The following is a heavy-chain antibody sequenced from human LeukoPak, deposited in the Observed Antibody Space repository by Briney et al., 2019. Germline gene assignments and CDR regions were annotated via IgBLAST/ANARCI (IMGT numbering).Heavy chain of an antibody. V-gene: IGHV4-39*07. Sequence: SETLSLTCTVSGGSISTSSYYWGWVRQPPGKGLEWIGNIFYSGSTYYSPSLKSRVTISLDTSRNQFSLKLNSVTAADTAVYYCARDPIDGYKEGAFDYWGQGTLVTVSS. CDR2: IFYSGST. D-gene: IGHD5-24*01. CDR1: GGSISTSSYY. CDR3: ARDPIDGYKEGAFDY. J-gene: IGHJ4*02.